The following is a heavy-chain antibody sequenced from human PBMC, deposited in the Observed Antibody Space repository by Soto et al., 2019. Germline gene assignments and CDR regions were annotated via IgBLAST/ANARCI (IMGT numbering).Heavy chain of an antibody. Sequence: QITLKESGPTLVKPPQTLTLTCTFSVFSLTTSGVGVGWIRQPPGKALEWLALIFWDDDKRYSPSLNNRLTITKDISKNQVVLTMTNMDPVDTGTYYCAHRPAMISFDYWGQGTLVTVSS. CDR1: VFSLTTSGVG. J-gene: IGHJ4*02. CDR2: IFWDDDK. V-gene: IGHV2-5*02. D-gene: IGHD3-16*01. CDR3: AHRPAMISFDY.